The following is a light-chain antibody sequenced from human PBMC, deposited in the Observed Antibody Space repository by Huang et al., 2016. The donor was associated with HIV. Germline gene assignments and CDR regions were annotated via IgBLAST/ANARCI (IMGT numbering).Light chain of an antibody. J-gene: IGKJ3*01. V-gene: IGKV1-9*01. CDR2: AAS. CDR3: QQLNSYPEGFT. CDR1: QGISSY. Sequence: IQLTQSPSSLSASVGDRVTITCRASQGISSYLAWYQQKPGKAPNLLIYAASTLQSWVPSRFSGSGSGTDFTLTISSLQPEDFATYYCQQLNSYPEGFTFGPGTKVDIK.